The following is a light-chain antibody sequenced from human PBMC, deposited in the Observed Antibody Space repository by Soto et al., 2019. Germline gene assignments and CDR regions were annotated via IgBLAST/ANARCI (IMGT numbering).Light chain of an antibody. CDR1: SSDVGGYNY. CDR2: DVS. J-gene: IGLJ1*01. CDR3: SIYISSSTLYV. V-gene: IGLV2-14*01. Sequence: QSVLTQPASVSGSPGQSITISCTGTSSDVGGYNYVSWYQQHPGKDPKLMIYDVSNRPSGVYNRFSGSKSGNTASLTISVLQAEDEADYYCSIYISSSTLYVFGTGTKVTFL.